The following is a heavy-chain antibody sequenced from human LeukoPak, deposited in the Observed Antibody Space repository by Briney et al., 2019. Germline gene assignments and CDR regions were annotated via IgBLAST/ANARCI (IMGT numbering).Heavy chain of an antibody. CDR3: ARSPLRYSGYD. CDR2: IYYSGST. Sequence: SETLSLTCTVSGGSISSYYWSWIRQPPGKGLEWIGYIYYSGSTNYNPSLKSRVTISVDTSKNQFSLELSSVTAADTAVYYCARSPLRYSGYDWGQGTLVTVSS. V-gene: IGHV4-59*01. J-gene: IGHJ4*02. D-gene: IGHD5-12*01. CDR1: GGSISSYY.